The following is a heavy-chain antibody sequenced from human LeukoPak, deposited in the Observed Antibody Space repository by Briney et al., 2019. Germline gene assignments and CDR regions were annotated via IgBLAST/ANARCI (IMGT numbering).Heavy chain of an antibody. CDR2: IYHSGST. CDR1: GYSISSGYY. CDR3: ARSGGSGSYNNWFDP. Sequence: PSETLSLTCTVSGYSISSGYYWGWIRQPPGKGLEWIGSIYHSGSTYYNPPLKSRVTISVDTSKNQFSLKLSSVTAADTAVYYCARSGGSGSYNNWFDPWGQGTLVTVSS. D-gene: IGHD1-26*01. J-gene: IGHJ5*02. V-gene: IGHV4-38-2*02.